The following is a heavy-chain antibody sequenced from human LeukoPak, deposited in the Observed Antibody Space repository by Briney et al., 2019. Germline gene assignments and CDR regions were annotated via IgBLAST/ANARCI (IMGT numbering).Heavy chain of an antibody. CDR3: AQTGYDFWSGYYPQAGWFDP. V-gene: IGHV1-46*03. D-gene: IGHD3-3*01. Sequence: ASVKVSCKASGYTFTSYYMHWVRPAPGQGLAWMGIINPSGGSTSYAQKFQGRVTMTRDTSTSTVYMELSSLRSEDTAVYYCAQTGYDFWSGYYPQAGWFDPWGQGTLVTVSS. J-gene: IGHJ5*02. CDR1: GYTFTSYY. CDR2: INPSGGST.